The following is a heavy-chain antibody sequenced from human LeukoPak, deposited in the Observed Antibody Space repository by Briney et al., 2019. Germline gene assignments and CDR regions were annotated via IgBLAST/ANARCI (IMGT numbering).Heavy chain of an antibody. V-gene: IGHV3-30*03. CDR1: GFTFSSYG. D-gene: IGHD3-22*01. CDR3: TREGENDRRGHYNPFAF. Sequence: PRGSLRLSCAASGFTFSSYGMHWVRQAPGKGLEWVAVISYDGSNKYYADSVKGRFTISRDNSKNTLYLQMNSLRAEDTALYYCTREGENDRRGHYNPFAFWGRETLVTVSS. J-gene: IGHJ4*02. CDR2: ISYDGSNK.